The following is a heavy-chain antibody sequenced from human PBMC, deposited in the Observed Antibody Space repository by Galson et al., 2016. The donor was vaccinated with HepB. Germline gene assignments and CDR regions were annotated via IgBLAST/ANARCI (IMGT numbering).Heavy chain of an antibody. CDR1: GFTFRTSW. V-gene: IGHV3-7*01. CDR2: INPDGSQT. J-gene: IGHJ3*01. CDR3: ARDPMRFAFDL. Sequence: LRLSCAASGFTFRTSWMSWVRQPPGKGPEWVANINPDGSQTYYVDSVKGRFNISKDNAKNSLYLRMNSLRADDAAVYYCARDPMRFAFDLWGQGTMVTVSS.